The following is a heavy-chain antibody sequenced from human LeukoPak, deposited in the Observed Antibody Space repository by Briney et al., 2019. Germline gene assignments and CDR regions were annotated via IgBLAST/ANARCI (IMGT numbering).Heavy chain of an antibody. CDR1: GFTFSSYA. D-gene: IGHD6-19*01. J-gene: IGHJ6*02. Sequence: GGALRLSCAASGFTFSSYAMHWVRQAPGKGLEWVAVISYDGSNKYYADSVKGRFPISRDNSKNTLYLQMNSLRAEDTAVYYCASDLYSSGLKDYYYYGMDVWGQGTTVTVSS. CDR2: ISYDGSNK. CDR3: ASDLYSSGLKDYYYYGMDV. V-gene: IGHV3-30-3*01.